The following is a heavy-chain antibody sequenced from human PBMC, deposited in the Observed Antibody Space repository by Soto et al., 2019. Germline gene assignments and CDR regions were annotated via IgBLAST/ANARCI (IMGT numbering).Heavy chain of an antibody. D-gene: IGHD2-2*01. CDR1: GLTFSSYC. J-gene: IGHJ6*02. V-gene: IGHV3-33*01. CDR3: ARDEGYCSSTSCSQYYYYGMDV. CDR2: IWYDGSNK. Sequence: GGSLRRSCAAAGLTFSSYCMHLVRQAPGKGLERVAVIWYDGSNKYYADSVKGRFTISRDNSKNTLYLQMNSLRAEDTAVYYCARDEGYCSSTSCSQYYYYGMDVWGQGNTVTVS.